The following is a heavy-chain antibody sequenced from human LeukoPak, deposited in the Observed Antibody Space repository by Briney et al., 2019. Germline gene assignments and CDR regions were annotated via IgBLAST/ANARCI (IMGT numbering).Heavy chain of an antibody. V-gene: IGHV3-33*01. CDR2: IWYDGSNK. CDR3: ARATPYYDFWSGYLEY. D-gene: IGHD3-3*01. J-gene: IGHJ4*02. Sequence: GWSLRLSCAASGCTFSSCGMHGVRQAPGKGLEWVAVIWYDGSNKYYADSVKGRFTISRDNSKNTLYLQMNSLRAEDTAVYYCARATPYYDFWSGYLEYWGQGTLVTVSS. CDR1: GCTFSSCG.